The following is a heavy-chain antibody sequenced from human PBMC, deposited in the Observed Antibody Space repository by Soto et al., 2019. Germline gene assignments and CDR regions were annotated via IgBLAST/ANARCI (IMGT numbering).Heavy chain of an antibody. CDR1: GFSLSNARMG. CDR2: ILSNDEK. CDR3: ARAGILPWFDP. V-gene: IGHV2-26*01. J-gene: IGHJ5*02. Sequence: SGPTLVNPTETLTLTCTVSGFSLSNARMGVSWIRQPPGKALEWLAHILSNDEKSYSTSLKSRLTISKDTSKSQVVLTMTNMDPVDTATYYCARAGILPWFDPWGQGTLVTVPQ. D-gene: IGHD1-20*01.